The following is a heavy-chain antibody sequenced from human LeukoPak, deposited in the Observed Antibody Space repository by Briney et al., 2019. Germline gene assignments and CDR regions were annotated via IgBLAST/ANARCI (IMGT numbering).Heavy chain of an antibody. CDR2: INWNGGST. D-gene: IGHD2-15*01. Sequence: GGSLRLSCAASGFTFDDYGMSWVRHAPGKGLEWVSGINWNGGSTGYADSVKGRFTISRDNSKNTLYLQMNSLRAEDTAVYYCAKDEGYCSGGSCYLGAFDIWGQGTMVTVSS. CDR1: GFTFDDYG. CDR3: AKDEGYCSGGSCYLGAFDI. V-gene: IGHV3-20*04. J-gene: IGHJ3*02.